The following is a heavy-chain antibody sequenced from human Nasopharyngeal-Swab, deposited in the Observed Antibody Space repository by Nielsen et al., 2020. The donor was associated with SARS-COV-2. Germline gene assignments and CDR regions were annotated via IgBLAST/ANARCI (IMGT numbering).Heavy chain of an antibody. CDR2: ISGNAIST. D-gene: IGHD1-26*01. Sequence: GESLKISCAASGFTFDHYAMNWVRQAPGKGLEWVSSISGNAISTYYADPVKGRFTISRDNSKNTVYLQMNSLRAEDTAVYYCAKVGGNYLYYYAMDVWGQGTTVTVSS. V-gene: IGHV3-23*01. CDR3: AKVGGNYLYYYAMDV. J-gene: IGHJ6*02. CDR1: GFTFDHYA.